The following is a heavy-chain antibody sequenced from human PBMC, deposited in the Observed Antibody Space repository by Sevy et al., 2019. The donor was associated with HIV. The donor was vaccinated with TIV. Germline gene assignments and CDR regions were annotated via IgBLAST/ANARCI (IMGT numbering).Heavy chain of an antibody. CDR2: IYSGGST. Sequence: GESLKISCAASTFSVTDNYMSWVRQAPGNGLEWVSTIYSGGSTFYADSVKGRFTISRDNSKNTLYLQMNSLRAEDTAVYYCARDRYYEASGYYYYYYGLDVWGQWTTVTVSS. CDR1: TFSVTDNY. V-gene: IGHV3-66*01. CDR3: ARDRYYEASGYYYYYYGLDV. D-gene: IGHD3-22*01. J-gene: IGHJ6*02.